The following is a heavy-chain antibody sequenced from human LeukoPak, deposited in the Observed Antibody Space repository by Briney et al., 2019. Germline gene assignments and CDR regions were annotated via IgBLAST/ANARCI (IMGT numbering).Heavy chain of an antibody. CDR1: GFTFSSYG. Sequence: GGSLRLSCAASGFTFSSYGMHWVRQAPGKGLEWVAVIWYDGSNKYYADSVKGRFTISRDNSKNTLYLQMNSLRAEDTAVYYCARDLRFLEWLSYYYGMDVWGQGTTVTVSS. J-gene: IGHJ6*02. CDR3: ARDLRFLEWLSYYYGMDV. D-gene: IGHD3-3*01. CDR2: IWYDGSNK. V-gene: IGHV3-33*08.